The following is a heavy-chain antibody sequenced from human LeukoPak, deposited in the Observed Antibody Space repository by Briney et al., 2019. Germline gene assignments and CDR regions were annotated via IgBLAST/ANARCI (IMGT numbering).Heavy chain of an antibody. CDR1: GYSFTSYW. D-gene: IGHD2-2*01. CDR2: IYPGDSDT. CDR3: ARTRSSTSYPYYYYYGMDV. Sequence: GASLQISCKGSGYSFTSYWIGWVRQMPGKGLEWMGIIYPGDSDTRYSPSFQGQVTISADKSISTAYLQWSSLKASDTATYYCARTRSSTSYPYYYYYGMDVWGQGTTVTVSS. J-gene: IGHJ6*02. V-gene: IGHV5-51*01.